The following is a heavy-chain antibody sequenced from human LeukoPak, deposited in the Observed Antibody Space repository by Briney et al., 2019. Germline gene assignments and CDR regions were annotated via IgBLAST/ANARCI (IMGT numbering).Heavy chain of an antibody. D-gene: IGHD2-2*02. Sequence: GGSLRLSCAGSGFTFSNDALSWVRQAPGKGLEWVSSISGSGEYTFYADSVRGRFSISRDNSRNTMYLQMNSLRAEDRAVYYCAKAGHPHAPCSSSSCYMGSWGRGTLVTVSA. V-gene: IGHV3-23*01. J-gene: IGHJ5*02. CDR1: GFTFSNDA. CDR2: ISGSGEYT. CDR3: AKAGHPHAPCSSSSCYMGS.